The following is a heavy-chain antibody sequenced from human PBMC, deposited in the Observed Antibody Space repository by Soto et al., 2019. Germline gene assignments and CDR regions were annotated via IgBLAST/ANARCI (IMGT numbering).Heavy chain of an antibody. V-gene: IGHV3-33*06. CDR3: AKSIPVAPWWLDP. CDR1: GFIFSSYG. CDR2: IWYDGSNT. J-gene: IGHJ5*02. D-gene: IGHD6-19*01. Sequence: GGSLRLSCAASGFIFSSYGMHWVRQAPGKGLEWVAGIWYDGSNTFYSDAVKGRFSISRDNSKNTVDLQMNSLRAEDTAVYYCAKSIPVAPWWLDPWGQGIKVTVSS.